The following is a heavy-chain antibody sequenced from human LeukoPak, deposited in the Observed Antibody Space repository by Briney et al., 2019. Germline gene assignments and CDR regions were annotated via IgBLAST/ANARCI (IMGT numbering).Heavy chain of an antibody. Sequence: GXSLRLSCAASGFTFSNAWMSWVRQAPGKGLEWVGRIKSKTDGGTTDYAAPVKGRFTILRDDSKNTLYLQMNSLKTEDTAVYYCTALVVVTYFDYWGQGTLVTVSS. J-gene: IGHJ4*02. CDR3: TALVVVTYFDY. D-gene: IGHD3-22*01. CDR1: GFTFSNAW. V-gene: IGHV3-15*01. CDR2: IKSKTDGGTT.